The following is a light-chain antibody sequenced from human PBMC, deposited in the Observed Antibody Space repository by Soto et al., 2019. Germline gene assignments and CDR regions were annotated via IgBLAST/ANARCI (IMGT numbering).Light chain of an antibody. CDR3: QQYNDWPPLT. V-gene: IGKV3-11*01. CDR2: DAS. J-gene: IGKJ4*01. CDR1: QSVSSY. Sequence: EIVLTQSPATLSLSPGERATISCRASQSVSSYLAWYQQKPGQAPRLLIYDASNRATGIPARFSGSGSGTEFTLTIISLQSEDFAVYYCQQYNDWPPLTFGGGTKVDTK.